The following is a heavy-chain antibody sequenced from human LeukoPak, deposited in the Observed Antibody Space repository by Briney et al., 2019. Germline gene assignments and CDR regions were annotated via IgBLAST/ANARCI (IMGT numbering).Heavy chain of an antibody. CDR1: GGSISIYY. V-gene: IGHV4-59*08. J-gene: IGHJ4*02. CDR3: ARVRDSSGWCDFDY. D-gene: IGHD6-19*01. CDR2: IYYSGST. Sequence: SETLSLTCTVSGGSISIYYWTWIRQPPGKGLEWIRYIYYSGSTNYNPSLKSRVTVSVDTSKNQFSLKLRSVTAADTAVYYCARVRDSSGWCDFDYWGQGTLVTVSS.